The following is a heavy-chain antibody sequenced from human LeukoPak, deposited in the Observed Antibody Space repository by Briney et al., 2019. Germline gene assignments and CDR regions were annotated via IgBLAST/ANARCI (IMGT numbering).Heavy chain of an antibody. CDR1: GFTFSSYS. Sequence: GGSLRLSCAASGFTFSSYSMSWVRQSPGKGLEWVSAVSGSGVTTDYTDSVKGRFTISRDNSKNTLYLHMNSLRADDTAVYYCAKEGYSDSSGAFDSWGQGTLVTVSS. D-gene: IGHD3-22*01. J-gene: IGHJ4*02. CDR2: VSGSGVTT. CDR3: AKEGYSDSSGAFDS. V-gene: IGHV3-23*01.